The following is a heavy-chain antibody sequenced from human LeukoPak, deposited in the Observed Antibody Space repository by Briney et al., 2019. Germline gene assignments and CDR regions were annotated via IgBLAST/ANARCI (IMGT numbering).Heavy chain of an antibody. CDR3: ARPHISWTDRTDFDF. J-gene: IGHJ4*02. CDR1: GGSISSSRYY. V-gene: IGHV4-39*01. CDR2: IYYSGST. D-gene: IGHD1-14*01. Sequence: SETLSLTCTVSGGSISSSRYYWGWIRQPPGQGLEWIGSIYYSGSTYYNPSLKSRLNISVDTSKNQFSLKLSSVTAADTAVYYCARPHISWTDRTDFDFWGQGTLVTVSS.